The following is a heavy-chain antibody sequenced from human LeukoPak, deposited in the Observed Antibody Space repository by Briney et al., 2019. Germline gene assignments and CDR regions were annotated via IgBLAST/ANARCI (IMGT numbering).Heavy chain of an antibody. D-gene: IGHD1-26*01. J-gene: IGHJ4*02. Sequence: GGSPRLSCAASGLTFSNYAMSWFRQAPGKGLEWVSGITSGFTPHYADSVKGRFTISRDNSKNTFHLQMNSLRAEDTAVYYCAKDYSDSRVGDVFLEYWGQGTLVTVSS. CDR1: GLTFSNYA. CDR3: AKDYSDSRVGDVFLEY. V-gene: IGHV3-23*01. CDR2: ITSGFTP.